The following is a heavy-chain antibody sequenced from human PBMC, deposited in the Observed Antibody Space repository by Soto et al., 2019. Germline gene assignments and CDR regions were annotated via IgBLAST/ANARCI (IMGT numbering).Heavy chain of an antibody. V-gene: IGHV1-3*01. CDR2: INAGNDNT. J-gene: IGHJ4*02. D-gene: IGHD5-18*01. CDR1: GYTFTSYA. CDR3: ARDPGYRYGYN. Sequence: ASVKVSCKASGYTFTSYAMHWVRQAPGQRLEWMGWINAGNDNTKYSQKFQGRVTITRDTSASTAYMELSSLRSEDTAVYYCARDPGYRYGYNWGQGTLVNVSS.